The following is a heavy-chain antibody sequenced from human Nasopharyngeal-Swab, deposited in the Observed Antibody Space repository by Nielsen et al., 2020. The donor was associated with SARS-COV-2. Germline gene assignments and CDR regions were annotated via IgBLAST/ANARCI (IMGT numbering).Heavy chain of an antibody. CDR3: AHSRGSMTVTPDY. CDR1: RFSLHTDGES. Sequence: SGPTLVTPTPTLTLTCSFSRFSLHTDGESVGWIRQPPGNTLEWPALTYWDDDKRYSPALSTRLTITQDTSKNQVVLTMINMDPVDTGTYFCAHSRGSMTVTPDYWGQGTLVTVSS. D-gene: IGHD3-16*01. J-gene: IGHJ4*02. V-gene: IGHV2-5*02. CDR2: TYWDDDK.